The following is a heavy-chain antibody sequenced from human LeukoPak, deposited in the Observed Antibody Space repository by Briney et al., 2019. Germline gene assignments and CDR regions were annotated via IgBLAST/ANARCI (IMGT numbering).Heavy chain of an antibody. CDR2: INHSGST. D-gene: IGHD3-3*01. J-gene: IGHJ3*02. Sequence: SETLSLTCAVSGGSISSGGYSWSWIRQPPGKGLEWIGEINHSGSTNYNPSLKSRVTISVDTSKNQFSLKLSSVTAADTAVYYCARVPSSAGMYYDFWSGYDAFDIWGQGTMVTVSS. V-gene: IGHV4-30-2*01. CDR1: GGSISSGGYS. CDR3: ARVPSSAGMYYDFWSGYDAFDI.